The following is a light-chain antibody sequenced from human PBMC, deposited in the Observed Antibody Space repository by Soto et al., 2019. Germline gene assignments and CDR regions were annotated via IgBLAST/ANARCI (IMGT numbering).Light chain of an antibody. CDR1: SSNIGSNS. Sequence: QSVLTQPPSASGTPGQRVTISCSGSSSNIGSNSVNWYQRLPGTAPRLLIYSDDQRHSGIPDGFSGSKSGTSASLAISGLQSEDEADYFCAAWNDNPNGPGYVFGTGTKVTVL. V-gene: IGLV1-44*01. J-gene: IGLJ1*01. CDR2: SDD. CDR3: AAWNDNPNGPGYV.